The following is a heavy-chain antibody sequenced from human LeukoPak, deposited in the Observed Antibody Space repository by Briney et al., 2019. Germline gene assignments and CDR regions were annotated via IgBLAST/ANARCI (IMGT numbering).Heavy chain of an antibody. CDR3: TETTTGYSSGQYPGWPADH. J-gene: IGHJ4*02. D-gene: IGHD3-22*01. V-gene: IGHV3-23*01. Sequence: PGGSLRLSCAASGFTFSSYAMSWVRQAPGKGREGVSAISGRGGSTYYAGSVKGRFTISRDNSKNTVYLQMDSLRGEDTAVYYCTETTTGYSSGQYPGWPADHWGQGALVTVSS. CDR2: ISGRGGST. CDR1: GFTFSSYA.